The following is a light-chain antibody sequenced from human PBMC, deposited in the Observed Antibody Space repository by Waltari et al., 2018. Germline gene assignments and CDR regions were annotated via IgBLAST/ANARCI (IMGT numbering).Light chain of an antibody. CDR2: EVS. V-gene: IGLV2-8*01. Sequence: QSALTQPPSASGSHGQSVTISCTETSSDVGGYNSVSGYQQHPGKAPKLMIYEVSKRPSGVPDRFSGSKSGNMASLTVSGLQAEDEADYYCSSYAGSKNYVFGTGTKVTVL. J-gene: IGLJ1*01. CDR3: SSYAGSKNYV. CDR1: SSDVGGYNS.